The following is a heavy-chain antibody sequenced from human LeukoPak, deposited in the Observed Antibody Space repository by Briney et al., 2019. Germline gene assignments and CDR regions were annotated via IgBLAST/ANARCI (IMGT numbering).Heavy chain of an antibody. CDR1: GGSISSSSYY. Sequence: PSETLSLTCTVSGGSISSSSYYWGWIRQPPGKGLEWIGSIYYSGSTYYNSSLKSRVTISVDTSKNQFPLKLSSVTAADTAVYYCARRIVGAAPFDYWGQGTLVTVSS. J-gene: IGHJ4*02. CDR3: ARRIVGAAPFDY. CDR2: IYYSGST. V-gene: IGHV4-39*01. D-gene: IGHD1-26*01.